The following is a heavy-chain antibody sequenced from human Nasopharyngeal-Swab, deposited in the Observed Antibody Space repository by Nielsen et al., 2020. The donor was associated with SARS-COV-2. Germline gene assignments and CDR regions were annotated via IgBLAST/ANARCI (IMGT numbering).Heavy chain of an antibody. CDR1: GFTFSSYA. Sequence: GESLKISCAASGFTFSSYAMSWVRQAPGKGLEWVSAISGSGGSTYYADSVKGRFTISRDNSKNTLYLQMNSLRAEDTAVYYCASIAVAGTIGYWGQGTLVTVSS. J-gene: IGHJ4*02. CDR3: ASIAVAGTIGY. CDR2: ISGSGGST. V-gene: IGHV3-23*01. D-gene: IGHD6-19*01.